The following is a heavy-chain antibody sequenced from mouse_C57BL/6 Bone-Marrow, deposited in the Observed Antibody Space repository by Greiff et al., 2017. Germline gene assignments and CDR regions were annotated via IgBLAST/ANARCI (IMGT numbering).Heavy chain of an antibody. CDR3: ARWGYYYFDY. CDR2: IYPGDGDT. D-gene: IGHD2-3*01. V-gene: IGHV1-82*01. Sequence: QVQLQQSGPELVKPGASVKISCKASGYAFSSSWMNWVKQRPGKGLEWIGRIYPGDGDTNYNGKFKGKATLNADKSSSTAYMQLSSLTSEDSAVYFCARWGYYYFDYWGQGTTLTVSS. J-gene: IGHJ2*01. CDR1: GYAFSSSW.